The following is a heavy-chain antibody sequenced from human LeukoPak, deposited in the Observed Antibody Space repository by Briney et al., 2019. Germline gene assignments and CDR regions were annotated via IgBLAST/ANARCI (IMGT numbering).Heavy chain of an antibody. D-gene: IGHD5-18*01. Sequence: ETGGSLRLSCAASGFTFSTYAMSWVRQAPGKGLEWVSGISGSGGSTFYADSVKGRFTISRDNSKNTLYVQMKSPRAEDTAVYYCAKPSVDTSMVDSHFDSWGQGTLVTVSS. J-gene: IGHJ4*02. CDR2: ISGSGGST. CDR1: GFTFSTYA. V-gene: IGHV3-23*01. CDR3: AKPSVDTSMVDSHFDS.